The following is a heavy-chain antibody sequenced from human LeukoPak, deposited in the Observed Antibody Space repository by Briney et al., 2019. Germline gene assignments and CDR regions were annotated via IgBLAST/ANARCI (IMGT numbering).Heavy chain of an antibody. CDR1: GYTFTSYY. J-gene: IGHJ3*02. CDR3: ARDLGYCSGGSCYVDAFDI. Sequence: GASVKVSCKASGYTFTSYYMHWVRQAPGQGLEWMGWINPNSGGTNYAQKFQGRVTMTRDTSISTAYMELSRLRSDDTAVYYCARDLGYCSGGSCYVDAFDIWGQGTMVTVSS. CDR2: INPNSGGT. V-gene: IGHV1-2*02. D-gene: IGHD2-15*01.